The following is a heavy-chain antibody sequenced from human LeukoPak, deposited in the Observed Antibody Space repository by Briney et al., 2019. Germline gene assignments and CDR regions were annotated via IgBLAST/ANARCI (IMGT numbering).Heavy chain of an antibody. V-gene: IGHV3-48*03. J-gene: IGHJ4*02. CDR2: IYSSGSLR. Sequence: GLSLRLSCASSGFTLSSYEINWVRYAPGKGLEWVSYIYSSGSLRYYADSVKGRFTVSRDNAKHSLYLQMNRLICEDAAIYYCVRERATLGGDCPDYWGQGNLVIVSS. CDR3: VRERATLGGDCPDY. CDR1: GFTLSSYE. D-gene: IGHD2-21*02.